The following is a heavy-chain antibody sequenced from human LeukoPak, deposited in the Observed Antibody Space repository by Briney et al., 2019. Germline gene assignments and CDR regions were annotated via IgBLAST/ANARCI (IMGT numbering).Heavy chain of an antibody. CDR3: AKRGVVIRVILVGFHKEAYYFDS. CDR1: GITLSNYG. V-gene: IGHV3-23*01. D-gene: IGHD3-22*01. J-gene: IGHJ4*02. Sequence: GSLILSCAFSGITLSNYGMRWLRQAPRKGLEWVAGISDSGGSTNNADSVKGRFTISRDNPKNTLYLQMNSLRAEDTAVYFCAKRGVVIRVILVGFHKEAYYFDSWGQGALVTVSS. CDR2: ISDSGGST.